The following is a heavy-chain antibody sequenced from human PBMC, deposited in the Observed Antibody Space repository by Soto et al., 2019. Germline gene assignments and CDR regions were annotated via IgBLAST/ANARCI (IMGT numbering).Heavy chain of an antibody. D-gene: IGHD2-2*01. Sequence: QITLKESGPPLVKPTQTLTLTCTFSGFSLSTSGVGVGWIRQPPGKALEWLALIYWDDDKRYSPSLKKRLIITKDTSKNQVVLTMTNMDPVDTGTYYCARKFCGSSSCPYYFDYWGQGTLVTVSS. V-gene: IGHV2-5*02. CDR3: ARKFCGSSSCPYYFDY. CDR2: IYWDDDK. CDR1: GFSLSTSGVG. J-gene: IGHJ4*02.